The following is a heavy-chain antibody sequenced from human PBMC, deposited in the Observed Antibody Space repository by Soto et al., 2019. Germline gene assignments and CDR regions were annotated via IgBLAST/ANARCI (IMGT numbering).Heavy chain of an antibody. V-gene: IGHV4-31*03. CDR1: GGSISSGGYY. D-gene: IGHD6-19*01. J-gene: IGHJ4*02. CDR3: ARGRAVAGNTFDY. Sequence: PFETLSLTCTVSGGSISSGGYYWSWIRQHPGKGLEWIGYIYYRGSTYYNPSLKRRVTISVDTSKHQFSLKLSSVTAADTAVYYCARGRAVAGNTFDYWGQGTLVTVSS. CDR2: IYYRGST.